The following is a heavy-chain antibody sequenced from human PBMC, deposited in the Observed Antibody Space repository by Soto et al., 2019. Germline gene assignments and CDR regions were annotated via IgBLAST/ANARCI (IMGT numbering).Heavy chain of an antibody. CDR3: ARVWFGESYFDY. CDR1: GGSISSGGYY. V-gene: IGHV4-31*03. Sequence: SETLSLTCTVSGGSISSGGYYWSWIRQHPGKGLEWIGYIYYSGSTYYNPSLKSRVTISVDTSKNQFSLKLSSVTAAETAVYYCARVWFGESYFDYWGQGTLVTVSS. CDR2: IYYSGST. D-gene: IGHD3-10*01. J-gene: IGHJ4*02.